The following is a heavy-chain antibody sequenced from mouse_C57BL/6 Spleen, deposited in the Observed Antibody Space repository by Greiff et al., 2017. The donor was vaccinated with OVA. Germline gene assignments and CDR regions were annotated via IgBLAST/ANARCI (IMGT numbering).Heavy chain of an antibody. D-gene: IGHD1-3*01. CDR1: GFSLTSYG. V-gene: IGHV2-5*01. CDR2: IWRGGST. J-gene: IGHJ4*01. CDR3: ALYHYYAMDY. Sequence: VMLVESGPGLVQPSQSLSITCTVSGFSLTSYGVHWVRQSLGKGLEWLGVIWRGGSTDYNAAFMSRLSITKDNSKSQVFFKMNSLQADDTAIYYCALYHYYAMDYWGQGTSVTVSS.